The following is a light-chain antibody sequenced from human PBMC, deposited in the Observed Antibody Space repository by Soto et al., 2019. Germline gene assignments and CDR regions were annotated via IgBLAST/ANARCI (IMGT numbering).Light chain of an antibody. J-gene: IGLJ1*01. Sequence: QSALTQPASVSGSPGQPITISCTGTSSDVGGYNYVSWYQQNPGKAPKLLIYEVTHRPSGVSDRFSGSKSGNTASLTISGLQVEDEADYYCSSYTCSTTLYVFGSGTKLTVL. CDR2: EVT. V-gene: IGLV2-14*01. CDR1: SSDVGGYNY. CDR3: SSYTCSTTLYV.